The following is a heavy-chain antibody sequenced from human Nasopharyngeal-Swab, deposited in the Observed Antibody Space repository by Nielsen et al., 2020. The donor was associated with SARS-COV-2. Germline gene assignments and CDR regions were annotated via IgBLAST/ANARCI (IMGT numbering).Heavy chain of an antibody. CDR3: ARGSRSGINNYSSGWYFFDY. D-gene: IGHD6-19*01. Sequence: WIRQPPGKGLEWIGEINHSGSTNYNPSLKSRVTISVDTSNNQFSLKLSSVTASVTAVYYCARGSRSGINNYSSGWYFFDYWGQGALVTVSS. J-gene: IGHJ4*02. V-gene: IGHV4-34*01. CDR2: INHSGST.